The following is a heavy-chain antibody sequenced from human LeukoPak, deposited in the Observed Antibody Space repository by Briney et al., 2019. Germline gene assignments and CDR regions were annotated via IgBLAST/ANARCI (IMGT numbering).Heavy chain of an antibody. CDR3: ARDSGHVDTAMAHDY. V-gene: IGHV3-48*03. Sequence: PGGSLRLSCAASGFNLSSYEMNWVRQAPGKGLEWVSYISTSGTIIYYADSVKGRFTISRDNAKNSLYLQMNSLRAEDTAVYCCARDSGHVDTAMAHDYWGQGTLVTVSS. D-gene: IGHD5-18*01. J-gene: IGHJ4*02. CDR2: ISTSGTII. CDR1: GFNLSSYE.